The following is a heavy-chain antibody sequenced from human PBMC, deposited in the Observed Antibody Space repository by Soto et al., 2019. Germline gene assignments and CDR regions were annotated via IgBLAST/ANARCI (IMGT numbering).Heavy chain of an antibody. V-gene: IGHV3-30*18. Sequence: GGSLRLSCAASGFTFSSYGMHWVRQAPGKGLEWVAVISYDGSNKYYADSVKGRFTISRDNSKNTLYLQMNSLRAEDTAVYYCAKDGQAGIAAAGPLDYWGQGTLVTVSS. CDR2: ISYDGSNK. CDR3: AKDGQAGIAAAGPLDY. D-gene: IGHD6-13*01. CDR1: GFTFSSYG. J-gene: IGHJ4*02.